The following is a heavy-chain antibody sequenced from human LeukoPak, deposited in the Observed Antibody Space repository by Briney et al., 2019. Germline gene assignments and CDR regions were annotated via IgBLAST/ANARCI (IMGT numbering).Heavy chain of an antibody. Sequence: GGSLRLSCAASEFSVSSNYMTWVRQAPGEGLEWVSVIHSDGTTYYADSVRGRFTISTDNFKNSLFLQMNSMGADDTAVYYCVREGTPGRQFFDLWGRGTLVTVSS. D-gene: IGHD6-19*01. CDR1: EFSVSSNY. J-gene: IGHJ2*01. CDR2: IHSDGTT. V-gene: IGHV3-53*01. CDR3: VREGTPGRQFFDL.